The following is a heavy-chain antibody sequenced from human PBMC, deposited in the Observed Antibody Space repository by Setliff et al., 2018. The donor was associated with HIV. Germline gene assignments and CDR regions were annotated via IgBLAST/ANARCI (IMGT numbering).Heavy chain of an antibody. CDR2: ISSSSSTI. J-gene: IGHJ6*03. D-gene: IGHD3-10*01. Sequence: PGGSLRLSCAASGFTFSDYYMSWIRQAPGKGLEWVSYISSSSSTIYYADSVKGRFTITRDNDKNSRYLQMDSLRAEDTAVYYCARDHYGSGSYYYYYYYMDVWGKGTTVTVSS. CDR1: GFTFSDYY. CDR3: ARDHYGSGSYYYYYYYMDV. V-gene: IGHV3-11*04.